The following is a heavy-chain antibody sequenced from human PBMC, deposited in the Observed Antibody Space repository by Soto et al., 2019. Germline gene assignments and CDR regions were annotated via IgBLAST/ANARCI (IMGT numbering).Heavy chain of an antibody. Sequence: GGSLRLSCAASGFTFSSYSMNWVRQAPGKGLEWVSYIGSSSSTIYYADSVKGRFTISRDNAKNSLYLQLNSLRAEDTAVYYCARDLASTTIPNYWGQGTLVTVSS. V-gene: IGHV3-48*01. CDR2: IGSSSSTI. J-gene: IGHJ4*02. D-gene: IGHD4-17*01. CDR1: GFTFSSYS. CDR3: ARDLASTTIPNY.